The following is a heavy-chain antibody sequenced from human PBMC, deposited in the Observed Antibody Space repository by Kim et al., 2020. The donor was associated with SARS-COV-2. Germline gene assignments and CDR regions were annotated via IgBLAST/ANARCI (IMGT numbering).Heavy chain of an antibody. J-gene: IGHJ4*02. CDR3: ARSHYYDSSGRFDY. Sequence: AQKFPGRVTITADESTSTAYMELSSLRSEDTAVYYCARSHYYDSSGRFDYWGQGTLVTVSS. V-gene: IGHV1-69*01. D-gene: IGHD3-22*01.